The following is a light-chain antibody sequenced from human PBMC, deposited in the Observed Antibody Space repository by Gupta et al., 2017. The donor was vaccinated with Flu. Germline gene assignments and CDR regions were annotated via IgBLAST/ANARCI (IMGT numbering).Light chain of an antibody. J-gene: IGLJ2*01. V-gene: IGLV1-47*01. CDR3: AAWDDSLSGVV. CDR1: SSNIGSNY. Sequence: QSVLTQPPSASGTPGPRVTISFSGSSSNIGSNYVSWYQQRPGTAPKLLIYRNNQRPSGVPDRFSGSKSGTSASLAISGLRSEDEADYYCAAWDDSLSGVVFGGGTKLTVL. CDR2: RNN.